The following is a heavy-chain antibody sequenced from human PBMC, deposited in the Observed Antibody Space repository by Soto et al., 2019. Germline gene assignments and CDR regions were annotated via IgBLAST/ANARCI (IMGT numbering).Heavy chain of an antibody. CDR1: GFTFSSYG. CDR3: ARDLITMVRGELGY. J-gene: IGHJ4*02. Sequence: GGSLRLSCAASGFTFSSYGMHWVRQAPGKGLEWVAVIWYDGSNKYYADSVKGRFTISRDNSKNTLYLQMNSLRAEDTAVYYCARDLITMVRGELGYWGQGTLVTVSS. V-gene: IGHV3-33*01. D-gene: IGHD3-10*01. CDR2: IWYDGSNK.